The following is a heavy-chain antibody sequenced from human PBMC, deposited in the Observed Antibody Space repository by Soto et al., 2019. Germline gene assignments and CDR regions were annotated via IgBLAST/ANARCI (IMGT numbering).Heavy chain of an antibody. J-gene: IGHJ3*02. CDR3: AKSLTYYDFWSGGGFDI. CDR2: ISAYNGNT. Sequence: ASVKVSCKASGYTFTSYGISWVRQAPGQGLEWMGWISAYNGNTNYAQKLQGRVTMTTDTSTSTVYMELRSLRSDDTAVYYCAKSLTYYDFWSGGGFDIWGQGTMVTVSS. D-gene: IGHD3-3*01. V-gene: IGHV1-18*01. CDR1: GYTFTSYG.